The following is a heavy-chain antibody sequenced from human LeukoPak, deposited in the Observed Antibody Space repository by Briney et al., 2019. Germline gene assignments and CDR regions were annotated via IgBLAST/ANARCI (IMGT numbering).Heavy chain of an antibody. J-gene: IGHJ3*02. CDR1: GFTFSSYR. V-gene: IGHV3-74*01. Sequence: GGSLRLSCAASGFTFSSYRMYWVRQGPGKGLVWVSRIDSDGSGTSYADSVKGRFTISRDNAKNSLYLQMNSLRAEDTALYYCAGNCSSTSCYVEGAFDIWGQGTMVTVSS. D-gene: IGHD2-2*03. CDR2: IDSDGSGT. CDR3: AGNCSSTSCYVEGAFDI.